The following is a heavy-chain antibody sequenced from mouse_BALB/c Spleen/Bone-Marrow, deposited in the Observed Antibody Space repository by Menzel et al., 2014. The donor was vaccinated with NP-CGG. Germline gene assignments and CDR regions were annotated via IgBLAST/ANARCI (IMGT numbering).Heavy chain of an antibody. J-gene: IGHJ2*01. Sequence: VKLMESGPGLVAPSQSLSITCTVSGFSLTAYGVNWVRQPPGKGLEWLGMIRGDGTTDYNSALRSRLSISKDNSKSQVFLKMNSLQADDIARYYWARFTTVVPFDYWGQGTTLTVSS. D-gene: IGHD1-1*01. CDR3: ARFTTVVPFDY. CDR2: IRGDGTT. V-gene: IGHV2-6-7*01. CDR1: GFSLTAYG.